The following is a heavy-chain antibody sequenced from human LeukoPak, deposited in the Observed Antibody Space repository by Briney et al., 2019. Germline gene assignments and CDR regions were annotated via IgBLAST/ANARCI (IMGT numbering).Heavy chain of an antibody. D-gene: IGHD6-13*01. CDR1: GASISSSSYY. CDR3: AREDPYSSSWYGGYFDY. Sequence: PSETLSLTCTVSGASISSSSYYWGWLRQPPGKGLEWIGSIYYSGSTYYNPSLKSRVTISVDTSNNKLSLKLSSVTAVDTAVYYCAREDPYSSSWYGGYFDYWGQGTLVTVSS. J-gene: IGHJ4*02. CDR2: IYYSGST. V-gene: IGHV4-39*07.